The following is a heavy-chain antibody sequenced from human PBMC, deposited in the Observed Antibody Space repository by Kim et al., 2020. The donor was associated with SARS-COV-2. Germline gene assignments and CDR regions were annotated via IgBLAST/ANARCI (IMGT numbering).Heavy chain of an antibody. CDR1: GFTFSSYS. Sequence: GGSLRLSCAASGFTFSSYSMNWVRQAPGKGLEWVSSISSSSSYIYYADSVKGRFTISRDNAKNSLYLQMNSLRAEDTAVYYCAVLWFGELLSDYYYGMDVWGQGTTVTVSS. CDR2: ISSSSSYI. D-gene: IGHD3-10*01. CDR3: AVLWFGELLSDYYYGMDV. V-gene: IGHV3-21*01. J-gene: IGHJ6*02.